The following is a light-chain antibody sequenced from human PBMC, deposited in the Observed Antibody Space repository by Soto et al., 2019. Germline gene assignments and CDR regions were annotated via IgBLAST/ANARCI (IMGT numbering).Light chain of an antibody. CDR2: EVN. CDR3: VSFTTTSTHV. CDR1: SSDIGAYDY. J-gene: IGLJ1*01. Sequence: QSALTQPASLSGSPGQSITISCTGTSSDIGAYDYVSWFQQHPGKAPKLMISEVNNRPSGVSNRFSGSKSGNTAYLTISGLQVEDEAEDLSVSFTTTSTHVFGTGTKVTGL. V-gene: IGLV2-14*01.